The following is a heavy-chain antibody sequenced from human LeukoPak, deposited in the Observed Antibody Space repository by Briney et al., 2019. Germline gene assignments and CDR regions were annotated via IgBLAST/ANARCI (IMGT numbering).Heavy chain of an antibody. CDR3: ARDLGDFDYGDYGWFDP. D-gene: IGHD4-17*01. CDR1: GASISGYC. Sequence: SETLSLTCTVSGASISGYCWSWIRQSPGKGLEWLGYIYYSRSKSTNYNPSLQSRITMSVDTSKNQLSLKLSSVTAADTAVYYCARDLGDFDYGDYGWFDPWGQGTLVTVSS. J-gene: IGHJ5*02. CDR2: IYYSRSKST. V-gene: IGHV4-59*01.